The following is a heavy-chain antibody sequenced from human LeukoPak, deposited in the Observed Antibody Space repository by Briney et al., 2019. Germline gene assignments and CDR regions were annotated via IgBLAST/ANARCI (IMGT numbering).Heavy chain of an antibody. D-gene: IGHD4-17*01. V-gene: IGHV1-69*02. CDR3: ARVGKDYGDYGY. Sequence: ASVKVSCKASGGTFCSYTISWVRQAPGQGLEWMGRIIPILGIANYAQKFQGRVTITADKSTSTAYMELSSLRSEDTAVYYCARVGKDYGDYGYWGQGTLVTVSS. CDR2: IIPILGIA. J-gene: IGHJ4*02. CDR1: GGTFCSYT.